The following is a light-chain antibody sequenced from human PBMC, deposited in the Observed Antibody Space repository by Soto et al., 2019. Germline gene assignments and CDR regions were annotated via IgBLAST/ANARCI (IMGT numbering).Light chain of an antibody. J-gene: IGKJ4*01. CDR1: QSVTNNY. V-gene: IGKV3-20*01. CDR2: GAS. CDR3: QQYGGSPLVT. Sequence: VVLTQSPGTLSLSPGERATLSCRASQSVTNNYVAWYQQKPGQAPRLLISGASNRATGTPDRFSGSGSGTDFTLVISRLEPEDFAVYYCQQYGGSPLVTFGGGTKVEIK.